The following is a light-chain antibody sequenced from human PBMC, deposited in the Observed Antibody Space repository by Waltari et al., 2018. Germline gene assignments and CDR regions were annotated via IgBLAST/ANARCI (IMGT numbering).Light chain of an antibody. CDR3: QQYGSSPRT. J-gene: IGKJ2*01. CDR1: QCLSSSS. CDR2: GTS. Sequence: EIVLTQSPGTLSLSPGERATLSCRASQCLSSSSFAWYQQKPGQSPRLLIYGTSSRATGIPDRFSGSGSGTDFTLTISRLEPEDFAVYYCQQYGSSPRTFGQGTKLEIK. V-gene: IGKV3-20*01.